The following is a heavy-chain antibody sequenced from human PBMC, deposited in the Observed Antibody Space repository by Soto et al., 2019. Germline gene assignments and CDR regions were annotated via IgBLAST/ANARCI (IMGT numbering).Heavy chain of an antibody. CDR1: GGSISSGGYY. CDR2: IYYSGST. V-gene: IGHV4-39*01. CDR3: ASTDHLYYYGSGSYYMIYYYYGMDV. J-gene: IGHJ6*02. D-gene: IGHD3-10*01. Sequence: SETLSLTCTVSGGSISSGGYYWGWIRQPPGKGLEWIGSIYYSGSTYYNPSLKSRVTISVDTSKNQFSLKLSSVTAADTAVYYCASTDHLYYYGSGSYYMIYYYYGMDVWGQGTTVTVSS.